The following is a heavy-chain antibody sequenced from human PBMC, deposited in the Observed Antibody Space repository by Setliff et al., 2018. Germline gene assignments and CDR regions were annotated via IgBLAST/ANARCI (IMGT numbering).Heavy chain of an antibody. V-gene: IGHV1-2*02. D-gene: IGHD6-13*01. CDR3: SRGRRGSTWTSDS. CDR2: INPHNGGT. CDR1: GYTFTDYY. J-gene: IGHJ4*02. Sequence: ASVKVSCKSSGYTFTDYYIHWLRQAPGQGLEWMGWINPHNGGTVYAQKFQGRVTLTMDTSIGTVYMELSGLTSDDTAVYYCSRGRRGSTWTSDSWGQGTLVTVSS.